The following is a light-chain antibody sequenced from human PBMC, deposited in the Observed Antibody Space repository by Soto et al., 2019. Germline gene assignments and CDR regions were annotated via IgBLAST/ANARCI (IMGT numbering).Light chain of an antibody. J-gene: IGKJ4*01. CDR2: DIF. CDR1: QSVGSD. V-gene: IGKV3D-15*01. Sequence: EIVMTQSPATLSVSPGERATLSCRASQSVGSDLAWYQQKPCQAPRLVIYDIFTSATGVPTRISGSGSGTEFPLTISSLQSEDFAVYYCQQYNSWPLTFGGGTKVEIK. CDR3: QQYNSWPLT.